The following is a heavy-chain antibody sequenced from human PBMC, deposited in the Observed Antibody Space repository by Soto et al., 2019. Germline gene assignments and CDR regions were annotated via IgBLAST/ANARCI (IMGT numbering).Heavy chain of an antibody. J-gene: IGHJ3*01. Sequence: VGSLRLSCAASGFIFTNYAMNWVRQAPGKGLEWVSVIGGRGNSAYYADSVQGRFTISRDNSKNTLSLQMSSLTADDTAIYYCVREGRRSFDCWGRGTMGTVSS. CDR1: GFIFTNYA. CDR3: VREGRRSFDC. CDR2: IGGRGNSA. V-gene: IGHV3-23*01.